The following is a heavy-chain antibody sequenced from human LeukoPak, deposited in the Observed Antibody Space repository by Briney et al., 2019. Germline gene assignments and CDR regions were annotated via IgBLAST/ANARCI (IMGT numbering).Heavy chain of an antibody. V-gene: IGHV3-74*01. D-gene: IGHD2-15*01. CDR2: INGDGSSV. CDR3: ARVGPYCSGGSCYRASLDF. Sequence: GGSLRLSCVASGFTFSSYWMHWVRQTPGKGLVWVSRINGDGSSVSYADSVRGRFTISRDSARNTLFLQMSSLRAEDTALYYCARVGPYCSGGSCYRASLDFWGQGTLVTLSS. J-gene: IGHJ4*02. CDR1: GFTFSSYW.